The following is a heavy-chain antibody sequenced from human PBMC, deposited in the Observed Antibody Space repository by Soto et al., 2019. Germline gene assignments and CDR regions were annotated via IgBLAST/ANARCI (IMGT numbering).Heavy chain of an antibody. D-gene: IGHD4-17*01. Sequence: GSLRLSCAASGFTFSSYSMNWVRQAPGKGLEWVSSISSSSSYIYYADSVKGRFTISRDNAKNSLYLQMNSLRAEDTAVYYCARDHRDDYGDYYYFDYWGQGTLVTVSS. CDR1: GFTFSSYS. J-gene: IGHJ4*02. V-gene: IGHV3-21*01. CDR2: ISSSSSYI. CDR3: ARDHRDDYGDYYYFDY.